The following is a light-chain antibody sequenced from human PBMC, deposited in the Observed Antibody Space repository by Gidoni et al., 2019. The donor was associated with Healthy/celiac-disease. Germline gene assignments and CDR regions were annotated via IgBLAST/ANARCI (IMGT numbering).Light chain of an antibody. CDR2: GVS. CDR1: QSVSSN. J-gene: IGKJ1*01. CDR3: QQYNNWPRWT. Sequence: EIVMTQSPATLYVSPGERATLSCRDSQSVSSNLAWYQQKPGQAPRLLIYGVSTRATGIPARFSGSGSGTEFTLTISRLQSEDFAVYYCQQYNNWPRWTFGQGTKVEIK. V-gene: IGKV3-15*01.